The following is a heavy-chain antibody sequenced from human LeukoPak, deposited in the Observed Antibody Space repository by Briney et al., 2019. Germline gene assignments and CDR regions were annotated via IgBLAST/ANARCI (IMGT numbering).Heavy chain of an antibody. J-gene: IGHJ6*03. CDR2: IIPIFGAA. Sequence: GSSVKVSCKASGGTFSSYAISWVRQAPGQGLEWMGGIIPIFGAANYAQKFQGRVTITADKSTSTAYMELSSLRSEDTAVYYCAREDQYDFQPMDVWGKGTTVTVSS. CDR1: GGTFSSYA. V-gene: IGHV1-69*06. D-gene: IGHD3-3*01. CDR3: AREDQYDFQPMDV.